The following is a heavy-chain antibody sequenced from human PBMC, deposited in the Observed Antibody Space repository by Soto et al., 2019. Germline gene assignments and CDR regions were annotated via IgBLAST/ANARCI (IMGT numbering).Heavy chain of an antibody. Sequence: SVKVSCKASGGTFSSYAISWVRQAPGQGLEWMGGIIPIFGTANYAQKFQGRVTITADKSTSTAYMELSSLRSEDTAVYYCAREVSGYDILTGPHGWFDPWGQGTLVTVS. CDR1: GGTFSSYA. CDR3: AREVSGYDILTGPHGWFDP. J-gene: IGHJ5*02. D-gene: IGHD3-9*01. CDR2: IIPIFGTA. V-gene: IGHV1-69*06.